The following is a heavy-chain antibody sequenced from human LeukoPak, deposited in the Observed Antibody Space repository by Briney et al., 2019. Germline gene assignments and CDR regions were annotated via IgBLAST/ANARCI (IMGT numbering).Heavy chain of an antibody. Sequence: ASVKVSCKASGYTFTGYYMHWVRQAPGQGLEWMGWINPNSGGTNYAQKFQGRVTMTRDTSISTAYMELSRLRSDDTAVYYCARTTGVVDIEGDYWGQGTLVTVSS. V-gene: IGHV1-2*02. J-gene: IGHJ4*02. CDR3: ARTTGVVDIEGDY. CDR1: GYTFTGYY. CDR2: INPNSGGT. D-gene: IGHD4-23*01.